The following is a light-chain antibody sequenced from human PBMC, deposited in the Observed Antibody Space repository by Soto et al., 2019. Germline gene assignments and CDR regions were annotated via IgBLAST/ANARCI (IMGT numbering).Light chain of an antibody. CDR1: QSVSSSY. CDR2: GAS. J-gene: IGKJ5*01. CDR3: QQYGGSPRIT. V-gene: IGKV3-20*01. Sequence: EIVLTQSPGTLSLSPGERATLSCRASQSVSSSYLAWYRQRPGQPPRLLIYGASNRATGIPDRFSGSGSGTDFTLIINRLEPEDVAIYYCQQYGGSPRITFGQGTRLEI.